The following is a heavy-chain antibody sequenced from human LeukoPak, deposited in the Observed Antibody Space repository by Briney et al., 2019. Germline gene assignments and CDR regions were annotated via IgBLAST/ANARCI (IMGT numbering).Heavy chain of an antibody. CDR3: ARDKVPGDY. CDR2: IYYSGGA. D-gene: IGHD1-1*01. CDR1: GDSISPYY. Sequence: SETLSLTCTVSGDSISPYYWNWIRQPPGKGLEWIEYIYYSGGADYNPALKSRVTISIDTSKNQFSLKLSSVTAADTAVYFCARDKVPGDYWGQGTLVTVSS. V-gene: IGHV4-59*01. J-gene: IGHJ4*02.